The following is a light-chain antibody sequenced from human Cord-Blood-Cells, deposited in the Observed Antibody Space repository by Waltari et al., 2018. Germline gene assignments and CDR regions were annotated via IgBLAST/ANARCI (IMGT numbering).Light chain of an antibody. CDR3: QQLNTYPYT. V-gene: IGKV1-9*01. Sequence: QLTQSPSCLSASVGDRVTITCPASQGISSYLSRYQQKPGKAPKLLIYAASTLQIGVPSRFSGSGSWTDFTLTIRSLQPEDFATYSCQQLNTYPYTFCQGTKLEIK. J-gene: IGKJ2*01. CDR2: AAS. CDR1: QGISSY.